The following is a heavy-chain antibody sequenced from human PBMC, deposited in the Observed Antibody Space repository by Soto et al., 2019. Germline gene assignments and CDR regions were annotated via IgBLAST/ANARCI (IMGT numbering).Heavy chain of an antibody. CDR3: ARDHSSGSHAFDV. V-gene: IGHV3-53*04. CDR1: GFTVSSYY. Sequence: EVQLVESGGGLVQPGESLRLSCEVSGFTVSSYYMSWVRQAPRKGMEWVSIIYFGGGTYYADSVKGRFTISRHNSNNTLYLQTHSLGPEDTAVYYWARDHSSGSHAFDVWGQGTMVNVSS. CDR2: IYFGGGT. J-gene: IGHJ3*01. D-gene: IGHD3-10*01.